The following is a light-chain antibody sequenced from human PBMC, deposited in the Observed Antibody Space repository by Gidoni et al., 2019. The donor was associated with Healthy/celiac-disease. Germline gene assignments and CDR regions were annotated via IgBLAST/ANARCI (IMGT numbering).Light chain of an antibody. CDR1: KLGDKY. CDR2: KDS. J-gene: IGLJ1*01. CDR3: QAWDSSTGV. Sequence: SYELTKPPPLSVSPGQTASITCSGDKLGDKYACWYQQKPGPSPVLVIYKDSKRPSGIPERFSGSNSGNTATLTISGTQAMDEADYYCQAWDSSTGVFGTGTKVTVL. V-gene: IGLV3-1*01.